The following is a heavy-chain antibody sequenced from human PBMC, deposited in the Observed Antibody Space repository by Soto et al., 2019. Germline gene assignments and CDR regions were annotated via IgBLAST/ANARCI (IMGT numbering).Heavy chain of an antibody. CDR3: ARRITMVRGPYYYYGLDV. V-gene: IGHV3-48*02. CDR2: ISSTSSTK. D-gene: IGHD3-10*01. CDR1: GFTFSSHA. Sequence: GGSLRLSCAASGFTFSSHAMNWVRQAPGKGLEWVSFISSTSSTKNYADSVKGRFTISRDNAKNSLYLQMSSLRDEDTAVYYCARRITMVRGPYYYYGLDVWGHGTTVTVSS. J-gene: IGHJ6*02.